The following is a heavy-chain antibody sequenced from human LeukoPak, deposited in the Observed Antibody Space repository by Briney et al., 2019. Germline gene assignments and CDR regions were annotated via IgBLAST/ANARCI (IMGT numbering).Heavy chain of an antibody. J-gene: IGHJ5*02. CDR2: ISAYNGNT. CDR3: ARDGYCSSTSCPFDP. Sequence: GASVKVSCKASGYTFTSYGLSWVRQAPGQGLEWMGWISAYNGNTNYAQKLQGRVTMTTDTSTSTAYMELRSLRSDDTAVYYCARDGYCSSTSCPFDPWGQGTLVTVSS. D-gene: IGHD2-2*03. CDR1: GYTFTSYG. V-gene: IGHV1-18*01.